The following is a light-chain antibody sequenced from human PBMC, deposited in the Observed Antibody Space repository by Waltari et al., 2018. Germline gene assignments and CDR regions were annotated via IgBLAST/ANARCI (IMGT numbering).Light chain of an antibody. J-gene: IGLJ2*01. V-gene: IGLV3-10*01. CDR3: DSSDSSVNEVV. Sequence: QQHPGPAPVLFIYDNIQRASGIPERFSGSRSGTTATLAISGAQGEDEADYYCDSSDSSVNEVVFGGGTKLTVL. CDR2: DNI.